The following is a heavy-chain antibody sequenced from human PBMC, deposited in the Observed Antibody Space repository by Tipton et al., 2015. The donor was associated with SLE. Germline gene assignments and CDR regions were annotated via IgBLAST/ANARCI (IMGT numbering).Heavy chain of an antibody. CDR1: GGSLSGDTYY. J-gene: IGHJ6*03. V-gene: IGHV4-61*02. CDR3: VKSVVVVSPRDYYYYMDV. CDR2: IFTSGNT. D-gene: IGHD2-15*01. Sequence: TLSLTCTVSGGSLSGDTYYWSWIRQPAGEGLEWIGRIFTSGNTNYNPSLKSRVTISVDTSKNQFSLELSSVTAADTGVYYCVKSVVVVSPRDYYYYMDVWGKGTTVTVSS.